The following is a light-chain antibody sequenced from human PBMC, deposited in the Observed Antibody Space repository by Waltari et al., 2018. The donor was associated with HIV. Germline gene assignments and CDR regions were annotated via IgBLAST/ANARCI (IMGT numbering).Light chain of an antibody. CDR1: QSVSSTY. CDR2: GAS. J-gene: IGKJ5*01. Sequence: EIVLTQSPGPQSLSPGDRVILSCRASQSVSSTYLAWYQQKPGQAPRLLIYGASSRATGIPDRFSGSGSGTDFTLTISRLDPEDFAVYYCQHYGYSPFTFGQGTRLEIK. V-gene: IGKV3-20*01. CDR3: QHYGYSPFT.